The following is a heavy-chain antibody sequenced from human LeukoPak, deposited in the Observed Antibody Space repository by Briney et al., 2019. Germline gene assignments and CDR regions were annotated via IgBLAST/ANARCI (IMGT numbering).Heavy chain of an antibody. CDR1: GGSISTYY. Sequence: PSETLSLTCTVSGGSISTYYWSWIRQPAGKGLEWIGRIYTSGSTYYNPSLKSRVTISVDTSKNQFSLKLSSVTAADTAVYYCARRLYAIDLNWFDPWGQGTLVTVSS. D-gene: IGHD2-8*01. CDR2: IYTSGST. J-gene: IGHJ5*02. V-gene: IGHV4-4*07. CDR3: ARRLYAIDLNWFDP.